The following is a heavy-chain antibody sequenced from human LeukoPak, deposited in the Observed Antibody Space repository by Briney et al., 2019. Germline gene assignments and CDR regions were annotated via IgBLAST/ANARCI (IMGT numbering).Heavy chain of an antibody. CDR2: FDPEDGET. V-gene: IGHV1-24*01. Sequence: ASVKVSCKVSGYTLTELSMHWVRQAPGNGLEWMGGFDPEDGETIYAQKFQGRVTMTEDTSTATAYMELSSLKSEDTAVYYCATDFRWGYCSSTSCSPPGYWGQGTLVTVSS. J-gene: IGHJ4*02. D-gene: IGHD2-2*01. CDR1: GYTLTELS. CDR3: ATDFRWGYCSSTSCSPPGY.